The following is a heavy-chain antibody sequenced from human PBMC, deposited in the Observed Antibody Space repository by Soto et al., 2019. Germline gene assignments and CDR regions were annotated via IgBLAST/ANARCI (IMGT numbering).Heavy chain of an antibody. CDR2: IYHRGST. V-gene: IGHV4-4*02. Sequence: PSETLYLTCAVSGGSISSSNWWRWVRQPPVKGLEWIGEIYHRGSTNYNPSLKSRVTISVDKSKNKFSLKLSSVTAADTAVYYCASTGMSHHFDYWGQGTLVTVS. CDR1: GGSISSSNW. D-gene: IGHD2-8*02. CDR3: ASTGMSHHFDY. J-gene: IGHJ4*02.